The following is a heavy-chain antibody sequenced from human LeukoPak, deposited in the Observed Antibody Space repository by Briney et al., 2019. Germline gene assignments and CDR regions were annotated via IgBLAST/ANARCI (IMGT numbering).Heavy chain of an antibody. V-gene: IGHV3-49*04. Sequence: GRSLRLSCTASGFTFGDYAMSWVRQAPGKGLEWVGFIRSKAYGGTTEYAASVKGRFTISRDDSKSIAYLQMNSLKTEDTAVYYCARNDYGDNDAFDIWGQGTMVTVSS. CDR1: GFTFGDYA. D-gene: IGHD4-17*01. J-gene: IGHJ3*02. CDR2: IRSKAYGGTT. CDR3: ARNDYGDNDAFDI.